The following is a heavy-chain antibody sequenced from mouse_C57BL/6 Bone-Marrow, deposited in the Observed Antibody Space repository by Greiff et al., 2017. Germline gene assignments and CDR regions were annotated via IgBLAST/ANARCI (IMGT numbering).Heavy chain of an antibody. Sequence: VQLKESGGDLVKPGGSLKLSCAASGFTFSSYGMSWVRQTPDKRLEWVATISSGGSYTYYPDSVKGRFTISRDNAKNTLYLQMSSLKSEDTAMYYCARQGEAWFAYWGQGTLVTVSA. CDR3: ARQGEAWFAY. J-gene: IGHJ3*01. CDR2: ISSGGSYT. CDR1: GFTFSSYG. V-gene: IGHV5-6*01.